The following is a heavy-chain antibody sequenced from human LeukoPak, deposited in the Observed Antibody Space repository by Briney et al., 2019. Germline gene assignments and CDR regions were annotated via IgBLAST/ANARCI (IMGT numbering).Heavy chain of an antibody. CDR3: ARHGPVVDSDTFNI. CDR1: GGSLSSYY. CDR2: IYYSGST. Sequence: NPSETLSLTCTVSGGSLSSYYWSWIRQPPGKGLEWIGYIYYSGSTNYNPSLKSRVTISVDTSKNQFSLRLSSVTAADTAVYYCARHGPVVDSDTFNIWGQGTMVTVSS. J-gene: IGHJ3*02. D-gene: IGHD2-15*01. V-gene: IGHV4-59*08.